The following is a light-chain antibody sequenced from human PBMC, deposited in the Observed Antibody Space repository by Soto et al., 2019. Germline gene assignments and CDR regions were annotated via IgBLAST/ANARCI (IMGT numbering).Light chain of an antibody. CDR2: GAS. CDR1: QSISSY. J-gene: IGKJ2*01. CDR3: QQSYSTPYT. Sequence: DIQMTQSPSSLSASVGDRVTITCRASQSISSYLNWYQQKPGKAPKPLIYGASSLQSGVPSRFSGSGSGTDFTLTISSLQPEDFATYYCQQSYSTPYTFGQGTKLEIK. V-gene: IGKV1-39*01.